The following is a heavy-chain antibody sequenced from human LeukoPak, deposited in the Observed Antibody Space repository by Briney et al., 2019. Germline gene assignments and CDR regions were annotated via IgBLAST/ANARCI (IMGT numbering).Heavy chain of an antibody. V-gene: IGHV3-23*01. J-gene: IGHJ5*02. CDR2: ISGSGSST. CDR1: GFTFSSYA. Sequence: GGSLRLSCAASGFTFSSYAMSWVRQAPGKGLEWVSGISGSGSSTYYADSVKGRFTISRDNSKNTLYLQMNSLGAEDTAIYYCAKAPYNSGWTNWFDPWGQGTLVTVSS. D-gene: IGHD6-19*01. CDR3: AKAPYNSGWTNWFDP.